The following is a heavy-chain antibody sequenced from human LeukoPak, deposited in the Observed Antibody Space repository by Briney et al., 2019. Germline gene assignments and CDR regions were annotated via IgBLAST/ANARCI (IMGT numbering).Heavy chain of an antibody. CDR1: GFTFSSYW. CDR2: INSDGSST. CDR3: ARVYYGDYLFDY. D-gene: IGHD4-17*01. V-gene: IGHV3-74*01. J-gene: IGHJ4*02. Sequence: PGGSLRLSCAASGFTFSSYWMHWVRQAPGKGLVWVSRINSDGSSTNYADSVKGRFTISRDNAKNTLYLQMNSLRAEDTAVYYCARVYYGDYLFDYWGQGALVTVSS.